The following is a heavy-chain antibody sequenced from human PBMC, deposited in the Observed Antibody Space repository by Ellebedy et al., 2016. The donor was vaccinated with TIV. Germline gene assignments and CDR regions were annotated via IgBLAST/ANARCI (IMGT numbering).Heavy chain of an antibody. V-gene: IGHV3-23*01. CDR1: GFTFSSYA. J-gene: IGHJ4*02. Sequence: GESLKISCAASGFTFSSYAMNWVRQAPGKGLEWVSAISGGGSSTYYADSVKGRFTISRDNSKNTLYLQMNSLRAEDTAVYYCAKRVGDSDWGQGTLVTVSA. D-gene: IGHD3-3*01. CDR3: AKRVGDSD. CDR2: ISGGGSST.